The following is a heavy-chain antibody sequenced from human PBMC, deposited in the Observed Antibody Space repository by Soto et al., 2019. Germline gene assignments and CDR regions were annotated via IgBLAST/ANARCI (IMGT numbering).Heavy chain of an antibody. D-gene: IGHD3-10*01. CDR2: ISYDGSNK. Sequence: GGSLRLSCAASGFTFSSYGMHWVRQAPGKGLEWVAVISYDGSNKYYADSVKGRFTISRDNSKNTLYLQMNSLRAEDTAVYYCAKDLPGLGLGDLGTMVRGVTSYYFDYWGQGTLVTVSS. V-gene: IGHV3-30*18. J-gene: IGHJ4*02. CDR1: GFTFSSYG. CDR3: AKDLPGLGLGDLGTMVRGVTSYYFDY.